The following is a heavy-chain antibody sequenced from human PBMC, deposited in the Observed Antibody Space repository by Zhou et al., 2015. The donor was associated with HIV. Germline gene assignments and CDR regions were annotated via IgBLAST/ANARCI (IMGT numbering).Heavy chain of an antibody. J-gene: IGHJ4*02. CDR3: AKAGNVRYFDA. V-gene: IGHV3-23*01. CDR1: GFPFSNYA. Sequence: EVQVLESGGDLVQPGGSLRLSCTASGFPFSNYAMNWVRLAPGKGLEWVSTIIGTTGNTYYADSVKGRFTISRDNSKNTVYLQMDTLSAEDTAVYYCAKAGNVRYFDAWAREPWSPSPQ. D-gene: IGHD2-8*01. CDR2: IIGTTGNT.